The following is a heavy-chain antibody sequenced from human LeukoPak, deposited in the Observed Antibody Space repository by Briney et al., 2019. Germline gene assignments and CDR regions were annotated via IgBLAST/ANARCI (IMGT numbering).Heavy chain of an antibody. CDR2: IKQDGSEK. Sequence: GGSLRLSCAASGFTLSSYWMSWVRQAPGKGLEWVANIKQDGSEKYYVGSVKGRFTISRDNAKNSLYLQMNSLRAEDTAVYYCARDRHYYDSSGTPYYFDYWGQGTLVTVSS. V-gene: IGHV3-7*01. D-gene: IGHD3-22*01. J-gene: IGHJ4*02. CDR3: ARDRHYYDSSGTPYYFDY. CDR1: GFTLSSYW.